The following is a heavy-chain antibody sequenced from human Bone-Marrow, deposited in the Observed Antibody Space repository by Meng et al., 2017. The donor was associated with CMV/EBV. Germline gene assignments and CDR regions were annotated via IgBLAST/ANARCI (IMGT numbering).Heavy chain of an antibody. V-gene: IGHV1-18*01. D-gene: IGHD3-3*01. J-gene: IGHJ4*02. CDR2: ISAHNGNT. CDR3: ARDGRLRFLEWLCDY. CDR1: GHTFRSYG. Sequence: ASVKVSCKASGHTFRSYGISWVRQAPGQGLEWMGWISAHNGNTNYAQKFQGGVTMTTDTSRSTAYMELRSLTSDDTAVYYCARDGRLRFLEWLCDYWGQGTLVTVSS.